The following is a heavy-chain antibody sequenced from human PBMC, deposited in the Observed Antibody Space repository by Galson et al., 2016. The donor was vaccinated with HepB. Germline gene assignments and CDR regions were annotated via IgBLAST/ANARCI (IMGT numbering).Heavy chain of an antibody. CDR3: ANFLPRTHYSDY. D-gene: IGHD3-3*01. V-gene: IGHV3-23*01. CDR2: ISYDGGST. Sequence: SLRLSCAASGFTFSSYAMSWVRQAPGKGLEWVSSISYDGGSTYYADSVKGRFTISRDNSQITLYQHMNSLRAEDTAVYYCANFLPRTHYSDYWGQGTLVTVSS. J-gene: IGHJ4*02. CDR1: GFTFSSYA.